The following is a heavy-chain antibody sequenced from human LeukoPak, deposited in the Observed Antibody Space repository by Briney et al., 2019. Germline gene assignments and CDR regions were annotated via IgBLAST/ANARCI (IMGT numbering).Heavy chain of an antibody. CDR2: TRKSDNNM. V-gene: IGHV3-11*01. J-gene: IGHJ3*02. CDR1: GFSFSDYN. Sequence: PGGSLRLSCAASGFSFSDYNMGWMRQAPGKGLEWVSYTRKSDNNMFYAGSVKGRFTISRDNAKYSVYLQMNSLRAEDTAVYYCARRIVGGGSHAFDIWGQGTMVTVSS. D-gene: IGHD6-19*01. CDR3: ARRIVGGGSHAFDI.